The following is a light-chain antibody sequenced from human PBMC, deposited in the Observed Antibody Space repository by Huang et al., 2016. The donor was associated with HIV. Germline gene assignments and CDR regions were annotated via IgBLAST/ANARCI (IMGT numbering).Light chain of an antibody. V-gene: IGKV2-28*01. J-gene: IGKJ1*01. CDR2: LGS. CDR1: PGLLHTNGYNY. CDR3: MQTRQTPRT. Sequence: DIVMTQSPLSLPVTPGEPASISCRSSPGLLHTNGYNYLDWYLQKPGQSPRLLIYLGSNRASGVPDRFSGSGSGTDFTLKISRVEAEDVGVYYCMQTRQTPRTFGQGTKVEI.